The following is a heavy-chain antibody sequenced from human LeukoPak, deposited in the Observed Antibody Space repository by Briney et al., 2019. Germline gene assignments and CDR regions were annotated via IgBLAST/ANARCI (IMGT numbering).Heavy chain of an antibody. D-gene: IGHD2-15*01. CDR2: ISTGSSYI. V-gene: IGHV3-21*01. CDR1: GFTFSSYA. Sequence: GGSLRLSCAASGFTFSSYAMSWVRQAPGKGLEWVSSISTGSSYIFYADSVKGRFTISRDNAKNSLYLQMNSLRAEDTAVYYCARGYCSGGSCYLNAFDIWGQGTMVTVSS. CDR3: ARGYCSGGSCYLNAFDI. J-gene: IGHJ3*02.